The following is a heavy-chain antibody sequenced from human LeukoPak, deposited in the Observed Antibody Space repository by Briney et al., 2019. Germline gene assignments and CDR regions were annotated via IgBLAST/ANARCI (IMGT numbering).Heavy chain of an antibody. D-gene: IGHD6-19*01. Sequence: ASVKVSCKASGYTFTSYDINWVRQATGQGLEWMGWMNPNSGNTGYAQKFQGRVTMTRNTSISTAYMELSSLRSEDTAVYYCARFQWRNYYYYYYGMDVWGQGTTVTVSS. CDR2: MNPNSGNT. CDR3: ARFQWRNYYYYYYGMDV. V-gene: IGHV1-8*01. CDR1: GYTFTSYD. J-gene: IGHJ6*02.